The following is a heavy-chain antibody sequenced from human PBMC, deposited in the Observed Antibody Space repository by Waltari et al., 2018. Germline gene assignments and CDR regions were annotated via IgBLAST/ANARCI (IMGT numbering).Heavy chain of an antibody. CDR2: INYSGSP. CDR1: GDSITSSDHF. J-gene: IGHJ4*02. V-gene: IGHV4-39*01. Sequence: QLQPQESGPGLVKPSETLSLTCTVSGDSITSSDHFWAWIRQSPGKGLERIGSINYSGSPHYNPSLKSRVTISVDTSKNQFSLRLSSATAADTGVYYCARRVGIGDYFDYWGQGTLVTVSS. CDR3: ARRVGIGDYFDY. D-gene: IGHD2-21*01.